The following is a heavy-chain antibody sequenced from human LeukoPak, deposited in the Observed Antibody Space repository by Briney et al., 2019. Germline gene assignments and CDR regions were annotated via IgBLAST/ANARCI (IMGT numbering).Heavy chain of an antibody. V-gene: IGHV3-21*01. J-gene: IGHJ3*02. CDR3: ARDSSGWGLRAAFDI. Sequence: GGSLRLSCAASGFTFSSYSMNWVRQAPGKGLEWVSSISSSSYIYYADSVKGRFTISRDNAKNSLYLQMNSLRAEDTAVYYCARDSSGWGLRAAFDIWGQGTMVTVSS. CDR2: ISSSSYI. D-gene: IGHD6-19*01. CDR1: GFTFSSYS.